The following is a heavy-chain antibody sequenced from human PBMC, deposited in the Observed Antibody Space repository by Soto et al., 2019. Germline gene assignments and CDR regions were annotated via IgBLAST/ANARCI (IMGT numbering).Heavy chain of an antibody. D-gene: IGHD3-3*01. CDR2: ISGSGGST. Sequence: EVQLLESGGGLVQPGGSLRLSCAASGFTFSSYVMSWVRQAPGKGLEWVSAISGSGGSTYYADSVKGRFTISRDNSKNTLYLPMNSLRAEDTAVYYCAKAGYYDFWSGYSNLDYWGQGTLVTVSS. V-gene: IGHV3-23*01. CDR1: GFTFSSYV. J-gene: IGHJ4*02. CDR3: AKAGYYDFWSGYSNLDY.